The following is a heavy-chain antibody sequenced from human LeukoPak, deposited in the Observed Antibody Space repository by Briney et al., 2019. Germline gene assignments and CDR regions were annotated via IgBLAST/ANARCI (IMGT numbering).Heavy chain of an antibody. Sequence: SETLSLTCTVSGGSISSSCYYWGWIRQPPGKGLEWIGSIYYSGSTYYNPSLKSRVTISVDTSKNQFSLKLSSVTAADTAVYYCARDRWGNDYWGQGTLVTVSS. CDR3: ARDRWGNDY. D-gene: IGHD4-23*01. CDR2: IYYSGST. V-gene: IGHV4-39*07. J-gene: IGHJ4*02. CDR1: GGSISSSCYY.